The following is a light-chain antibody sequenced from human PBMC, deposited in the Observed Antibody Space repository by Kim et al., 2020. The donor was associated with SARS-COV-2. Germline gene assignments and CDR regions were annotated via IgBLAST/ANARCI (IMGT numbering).Light chain of an antibody. CDR2: GAS. CDR1: QSITNNY. Sequence: EIVLTQSPGTLSLSPGERGTLSCRASQSITNNYLAWYQQKAGQAPRLLIYGASSRATGIPDRFSGSGSGTDFSLTISRLEPEDIAVYYCQQDGRSPLTFGGGTKVDIK. CDR3: QQDGRSPLT. V-gene: IGKV3-20*01. J-gene: IGKJ4*01.